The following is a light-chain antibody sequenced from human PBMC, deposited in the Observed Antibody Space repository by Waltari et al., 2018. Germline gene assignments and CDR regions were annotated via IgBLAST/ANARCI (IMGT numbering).Light chain of an antibody. J-gene: IGLJ2*01. V-gene: IGLV2-8*01. Sequence: QSALTQPPSASGSPGQSVTISCTGTSSDVGGYNYVSWYQQHPGKAPTLLIYEVSKRPSGVPDRVSGCKAGNTASLTVSGLQAEDEADYYCSSYAGSNNLVFGGGTKLTVL. CDR2: EVS. CDR3: SSYAGSNNLV. CDR1: SSDVGGYNY.